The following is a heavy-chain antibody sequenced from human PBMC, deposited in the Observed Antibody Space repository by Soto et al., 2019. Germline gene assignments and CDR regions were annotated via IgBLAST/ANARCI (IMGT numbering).Heavy chain of an antibody. Sequence: PSETLSLTCTVSGGSISSGDYYWSWIRQPPGKGLEWIGYIYYSGSTYYNPSLKSRVTISVDTSKNQFSLKLSSVTAADTAVYYCARSHYVWGSYFDYWGQGTLVTVSS. CDR2: IYYSGST. CDR3: ARSHYVWGSYFDY. V-gene: IGHV4-30-4*01. J-gene: IGHJ4*02. D-gene: IGHD3-16*01. CDR1: GGSISSGDYY.